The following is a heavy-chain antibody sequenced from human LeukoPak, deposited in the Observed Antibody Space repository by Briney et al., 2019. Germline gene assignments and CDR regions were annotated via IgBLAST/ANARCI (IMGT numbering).Heavy chain of an antibody. CDR1: GFTFSSYG. J-gene: IGHJ4*02. CDR2: ISYDGSNK. CDR3: ALSQGRQLWLLY. V-gene: IGHV3-30*03. Sequence: GGSLRLSCAASGFTFSSYGMHWVRQAPGKGLEWVAVISYDGSNKYYADSVKGRFTISRDNSKNTLYLQMNSLRAEDTAVYYCALSQGRQLWLLYWGQGTLVTVSS. D-gene: IGHD5-18*01.